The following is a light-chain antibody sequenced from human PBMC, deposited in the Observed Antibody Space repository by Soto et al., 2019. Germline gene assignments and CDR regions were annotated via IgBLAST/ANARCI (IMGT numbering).Light chain of an antibody. J-gene: IGLJ1*01. CDR2: EFS. V-gene: IGLV2-14*01. CDR1: SSDVGGYNY. CDR3: SSYTSSSTLV. Sequence: QSALTQPASVSGSPGQSITISCTGTSSDVGGYNYVSWYQQHPGKAPKLMIYEFSNRPSGVSSRFSGSKSGNTASLTISGLQAEDEADYYCSSYTSSSTLVFGTGTKLTVL.